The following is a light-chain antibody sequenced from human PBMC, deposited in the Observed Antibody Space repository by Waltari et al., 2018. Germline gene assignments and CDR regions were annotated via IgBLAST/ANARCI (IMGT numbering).Light chain of an antibody. Sequence: QSALTQPPSASGSPGQSGTIPCTGTSSDVGRYNYVTWYQQHPGKAPKLMIYEVSKRPSGVPDRFSGSKSGNTASLTVSGLQAEDEADYYCSSYAGSNYVFGTGTKVTVL. CDR1: SSDVGRYNY. CDR3: SSYAGSNYV. CDR2: EVS. V-gene: IGLV2-8*01. J-gene: IGLJ1*01.